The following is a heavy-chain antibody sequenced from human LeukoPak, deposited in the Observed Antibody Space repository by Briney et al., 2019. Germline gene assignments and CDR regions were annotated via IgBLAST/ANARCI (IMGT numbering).Heavy chain of an antibody. CDR2: ISAYNGNT. D-gene: IGHD2-2*01. V-gene: IGHV1-18*01. CDR1: GYTFTSYG. J-gene: IGHJ3*02. CDR3: AREGEYCSSNSCYRAFDI. Sequence: APVKVSCKASGYTFTSYGISWVRQAPGQGLEWMGWISAYNGNTNYAQKLQGRVTMTTDTSTSTAYMELRSLRSDDTAVYYCAREGEYCSSNSCYRAFDIWGQGTMVTVSS.